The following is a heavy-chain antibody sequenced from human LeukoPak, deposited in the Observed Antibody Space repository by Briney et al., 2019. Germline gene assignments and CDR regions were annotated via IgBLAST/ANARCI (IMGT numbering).Heavy chain of an antibody. D-gene: IGHD3-22*01. CDR3: ARESDSSGHSDWFDP. Sequence: ASVTVSFTASGYTFTIYYMHWVRQAPGQGGEWMGLINPSGGSTSYTQKFQGRVTITRDTSTSTVYMELSSLRSEDTAVYYCARESDSSGHSDWFDPWGQGTLVTVSS. CDR2: INPSGGST. CDR1: GYTFTIYY. V-gene: IGHV1-46*01. J-gene: IGHJ5*02.